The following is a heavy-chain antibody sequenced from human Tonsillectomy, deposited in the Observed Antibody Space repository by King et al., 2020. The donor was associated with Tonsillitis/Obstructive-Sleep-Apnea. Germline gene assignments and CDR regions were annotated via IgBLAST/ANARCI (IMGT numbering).Heavy chain of an antibody. CDR1: GFSLSNARMG. CDR3: ARARWLQHYYYYGMDV. V-gene: IGHV2-26*01. J-gene: IGHJ6*02. D-gene: IGHD5-24*01. CDR2: IFSNDEK. Sequence: VTLQESGPVLVKPTETLTLTCTVSGFSLSNARMGVSWIRQPPGKALEWLAHIFSNDEKSYSTSLKSRLTISKDTSKSQVVLTMTNMDPVDTATYYCARARWLQHYYYYGMDVWGQGTTVTVSS.